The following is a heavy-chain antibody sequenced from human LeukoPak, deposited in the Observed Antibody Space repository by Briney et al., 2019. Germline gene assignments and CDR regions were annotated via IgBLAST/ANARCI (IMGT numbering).Heavy chain of an antibody. Sequence: GGSLRLSCAASGFTFSSYSMNWVRQAPGKGLEWVSSISSSSSYIYYADSVKGRFTISRDNAKNSLYLQMNSLRAEDTAVYYCARVTAAAGTKHFDYWGQGTLVTVSS. CDR3: ARVTAAAGTKHFDY. V-gene: IGHV3-21*01. J-gene: IGHJ4*02. D-gene: IGHD6-13*01. CDR1: GFTFSSYS. CDR2: ISSSSSYI.